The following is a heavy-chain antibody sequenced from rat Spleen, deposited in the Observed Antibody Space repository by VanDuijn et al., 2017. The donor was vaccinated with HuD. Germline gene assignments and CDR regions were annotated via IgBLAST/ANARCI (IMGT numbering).Heavy chain of an antibody. Sequence: EVQLVESDGGLVQPGRSLKLSCAASGFTFSDYYMAWVRKDPTKGLEWVATISYDGSSTYYRDSLKGRFTISRDNAKSTLYLQMDSLRSEDTATYYCARHTGPCIMGFAYWGQGTLVTVSS. CDR3: ARHTGPCIMGFAY. J-gene: IGHJ3*01. CDR2: ISYDGSST. V-gene: IGHV5-29*01. D-gene: IGHD4-1*01. CDR1: GFTFSDYY.